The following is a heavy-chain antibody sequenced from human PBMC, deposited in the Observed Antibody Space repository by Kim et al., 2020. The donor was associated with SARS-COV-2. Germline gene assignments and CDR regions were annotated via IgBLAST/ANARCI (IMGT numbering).Heavy chain of an antibody. D-gene: IGHD5-18*01. CDR3: AREGLGGYSYGSDYYYGMDV. CDR1: GYTFTSYA. V-gene: IGHV7-4-1*02. J-gene: IGHJ6*02. CDR2: INTNTGNP. Sequence: ASVKVSCKASGYTFTSYAMNWVRQAPGQGLEWMGWINTNTGNPTYAQGFTGRFVFSLDTSVSTAYLQISSLKAEDTAVYYCAREGLGGYSYGSDYYYGMDVWGQGTTVTVSS.